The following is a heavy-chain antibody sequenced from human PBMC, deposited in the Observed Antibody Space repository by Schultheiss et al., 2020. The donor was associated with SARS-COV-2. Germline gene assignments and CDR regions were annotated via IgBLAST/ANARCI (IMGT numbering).Heavy chain of an antibody. CDR2: INHSGST. CDR1: GGSISSYY. V-gene: IGHV4-59*08. CDR3: ARQGSITIFGVVTSGSHFDF. D-gene: IGHD3-3*01. J-gene: IGHJ4*02. Sequence: SQTLSLTCTVSGGSISSYYWSWIRQPAGKGLEWIGEINHSGSTNYNPSLKSRVTISVDTSKNQFSLKLSSVTAADTAVYYCARQGSITIFGVVTSGSHFDFWGQGTLVTVSS.